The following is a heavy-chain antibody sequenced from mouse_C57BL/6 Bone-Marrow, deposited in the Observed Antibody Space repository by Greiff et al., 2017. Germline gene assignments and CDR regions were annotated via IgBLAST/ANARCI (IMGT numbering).Heavy chain of an antibody. Sequence: DVQLVESGGGLVKPGGSLKLSCAASGFTFSDYGMHWVRQAPEKGLEWVAYISSGSSTIYYADTVKGLFTISRDNAKNTLFLQMTSLRSEDTAMYYCARDGSSYDYFDYWGQGTTLTVSS. J-gene: IGHJ2*01. CDR3: ARDGSSYDYFDY. D-gene: IGHD1-1*01. V-gene: IGHV5-17*01. CDR2: ISSGSSTI. CDR1: GFTFSDYG.